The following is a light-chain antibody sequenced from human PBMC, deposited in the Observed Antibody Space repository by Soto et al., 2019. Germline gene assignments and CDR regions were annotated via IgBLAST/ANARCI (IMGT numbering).Light chain of an antibody. Sequence: QSVLTQPPSVSAAPGQKVTLSCSGSSSNIGNNYVSWYQQLPGTAPKLLIYDNDKRPSGIPDRFSGSKSGTSATLGIAGLQTGDEADYFCGTWDSSLSTVVFAGGTKVTVL. V-gene: IGLV1-51*01. CDR2: DND. CDR3: GTWDSSLSTVV. CDR1: SSNIGNNY. J-gene: IGLJ2*01.